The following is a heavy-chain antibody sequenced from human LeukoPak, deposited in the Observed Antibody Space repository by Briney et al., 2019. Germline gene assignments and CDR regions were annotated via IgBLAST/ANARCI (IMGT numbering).Heavy chain of an antibody. CDR3: ARRGPPRTMLRGVKSGWFDP. J-gene: IGHJ5*02. Sequence: SETLSLTCVLYGGSSTNYFWSWIRQPPGKGLEWIGEINRSASTNYNPSLKSRVTISIDMSKNQFSLKLSSVTAADTAVYYCARRGPPRTMLRGVKSGWFDPWGQGTLVTVSS. CDR1: GGSSTNYF. CDR2: INRSAST. D-gene: IGHD3-10*01. V-gene: IGHV4-34*01.